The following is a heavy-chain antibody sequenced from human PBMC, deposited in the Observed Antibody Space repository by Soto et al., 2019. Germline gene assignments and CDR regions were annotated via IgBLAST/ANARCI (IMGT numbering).Heavy chain of an antibody. CDR3: AKLFLGGDFWSGYLRPIYYYYYMDV. Sequence: GGSLRLSCAASGFTFSSYAMSWVRQAPGKGLEWVSAISGSGGSTYYADSVKGRFTISRDNSKNTLYLQMNSLRAEDTAVYYCAKLFLGGDFWSGYLRPIYYYYYMDVWGKGTTVTVSS. V-gene: IGHV3-23*01. CDR2: ISGSGGST. CDR1: GFTFSSYA. J-gene: IGHJ6*03. D-gene: IGHD3-3*01.